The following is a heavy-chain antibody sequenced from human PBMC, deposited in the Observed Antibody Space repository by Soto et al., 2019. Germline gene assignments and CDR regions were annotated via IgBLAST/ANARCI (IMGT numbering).Heavy chain of an antibody. V-gene: IGHV3-48*02. D-gene: IGHD1-26*01. CDR2: INSISGTI. CDR1: GFTFKSYS. Sequence: EVQLVESGGGFVQPGGSLRLSCAASGFTFKSYSMNWVRQAPGKGLEWISYINSISGTISYADSVRGRFTISRDDAKKSLDLQMRSLGDDDTAVYYCARDVDYSFDIWGLGTMVTVSS. J-gene: IGHJ3*02. CDR3: ARDVDYSFDI.